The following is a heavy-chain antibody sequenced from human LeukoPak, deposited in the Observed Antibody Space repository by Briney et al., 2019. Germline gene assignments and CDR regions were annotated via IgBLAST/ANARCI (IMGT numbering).Heavy chain of an antibody. CDR3: VRGSGSGF. CDR2: IKQDGSDK. J-gene: IGHJ4*02. CDR1: GFTFTKYW. D-gene: IGHD3-10*01. V-gene: IGHV3-7*04. Sequence: GGSLRLSCAASGFTFTKYWMTWVRQAPGKGLEWVGNIKQDGSDKNYMDSVKGRFTISRDNSKNTLYLQMNSLRPEDTAVYYCVRGSGSGFWGQGTLVTVSS.